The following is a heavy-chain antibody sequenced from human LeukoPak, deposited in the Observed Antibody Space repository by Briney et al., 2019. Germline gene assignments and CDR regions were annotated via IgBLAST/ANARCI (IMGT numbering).Heavy chain of an antibody. CDR3: ARDGGYDADAPGTPAWFDP. CDR1: GGSISSSSYY. V-gene: IGHV4-39*07. J-gene: IGHJ5*02. Sequence: KSSETLSLTCTVSGGSISSSSYYWGWIRQPPGKGLEWIGSIYYSGSTYYNPSLKSRVTISVDTSKNQFSLKLDSVTAADTAVYYCARDGGYDADAPGTPAWFDPWGQGTLVTVSS. D-gene: IGHD5-12*01. CDR2: IYYSGST.